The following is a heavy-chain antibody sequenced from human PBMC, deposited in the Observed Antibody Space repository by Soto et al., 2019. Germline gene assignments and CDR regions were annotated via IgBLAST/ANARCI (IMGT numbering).Heavy chain of an antibody. CDR2: IIPILGIA. CDR1: GGTFSSYT. D-gene: IGHD6-13*01. CDR3: ARRGSSSWDWFDP. J-gene: IGHJ5*02. Sequence: QVQLVQSGAEVKKPGSSVKVSCKASGGTFSSYTISWVRQAPGQGLEWMGRIIPILGIANYAQKFQGRVTITADKSTSTAYMELSSLRSEDTAVYYCARRGSSSWDWFDPWGQGTLVTVSS. V-gene: IGHV1-69*02.